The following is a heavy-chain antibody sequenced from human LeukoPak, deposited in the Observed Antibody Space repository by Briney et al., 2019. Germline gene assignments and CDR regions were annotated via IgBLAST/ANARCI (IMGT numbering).Heavy chain of an antibody. D-gene: IGHD3-3*01. CDR2: ISGSGGTT. CDR3: AKSRSAYPRVDGFDM. Sequence: PGGSLRLSCAASGFTFSTYATSWVRQAPGKGLEWVSAISGSGGTTYNADSVKGRFTISRDNSKSTLYLQMNSLRAEDTALYYCAKSRSAYPRVDGFDMWGQGTMVTVSS. V-gene: IGHV3-23*01. CDR1: GFTFSTYA. J-gene: IGHJ3*02.